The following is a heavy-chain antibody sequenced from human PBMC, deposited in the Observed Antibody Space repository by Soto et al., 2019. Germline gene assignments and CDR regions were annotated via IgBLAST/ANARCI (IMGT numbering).Heavy chain of an antibody. CDR1: GVTFKDHG. J-gene: IGHJ4*02. Sequence: GGSLRLSCGAPGVTFKDHGMHWVRQTPGKGLEWVAVISYDGKQTYYADSVKGRFTISKDNSRNTLDLQMNSLRAADTALYYCVSWIFAHFDHWGQGTPVTVSS. CDR3: VSWIFAHFDH. V-gene: IGHV3-30*03. CDR2: ISYDGKQT. D-gene: IGHD3-3*01.